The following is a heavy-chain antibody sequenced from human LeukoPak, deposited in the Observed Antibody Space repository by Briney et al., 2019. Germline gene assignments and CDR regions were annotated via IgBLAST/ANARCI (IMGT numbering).Heavy chain of an antibody. D-gene: IGHD6-13*01. CDR3: AKDYGAAADWYFDL. Sequence: GGSLRLSCAASGFRFDDYAMHWVRQAPGKGLEWVSGIKWNSGSIGYADSVKGRFTISRDNAKNSLYLQMNSLSADDTALYYCAKDYGAAADWYFDLWGRGTRVTVST. CDR2: IKWNSGSI. V-gene: IGHV3-9*01. J-gene: IGHJ2*01. CDR1: GFRFDDYA.